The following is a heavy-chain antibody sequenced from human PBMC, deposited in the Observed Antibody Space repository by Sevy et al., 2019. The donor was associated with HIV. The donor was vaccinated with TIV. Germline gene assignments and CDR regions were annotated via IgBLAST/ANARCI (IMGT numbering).Heavy chain of an antibody. J-gene: IGHJ6*03. CDR2: FSSSSSTI. CDR1: GFTFSSYS. Sequence: GGSLRLACAASGFTFSSYSMNWVRQAPGKGLEWVSYFSSSSSTIYYADSVKGRFTISRDNAKNSLYLQMNSLRDEDTAVYYCARDKFVGYCSGGSCYSLYYYYMDVWVKGTTVTVSS. CDR3: ARDKFVGYCSGGSCYSLYYYYMDV. V-gene: IGHV3-48*02. D-gene: IGHD2-15*01.